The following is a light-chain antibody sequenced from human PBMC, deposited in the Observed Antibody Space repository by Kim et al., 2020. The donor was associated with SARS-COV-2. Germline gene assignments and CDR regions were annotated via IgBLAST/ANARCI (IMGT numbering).Light chain of an antibody. CDR1: QTISRW. J-gene: IGKJ4*01. CDR2: TAS. V-gene: IGKV1-5*03. CDR3: QQYNDFPLT. Sequence: ALVGDRVTITCRANQTISRWLAWYQQRPGKALKLLIYTASTLESGVPSRFSGSGSGTEFTLTISSLQPDDFATYYCQQYNDFPLTFGGGTKVDIK.